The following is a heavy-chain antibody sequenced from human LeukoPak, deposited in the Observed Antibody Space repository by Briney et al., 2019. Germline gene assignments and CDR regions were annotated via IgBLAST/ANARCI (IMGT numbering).Heavy chain of an antibody. V-gene: IGHV3-21*01. D-gene: IGHD3-22*01. Sequence: GFLRLSCAASGFTFSSYSMNWVRQAPGKGLEWVSFISSSSSSINYADSVKGRFTISRDNAKNSLYLQMNSLRAEDTAVYYCARDRDGTAYYPLDFRGQGTLVTVSS. CDR3: ARDRDGTAYYPLDF. CDR1: GFTFSSYS. J-gene: IGHJ4*02. CDR2: ISSSSSSI.